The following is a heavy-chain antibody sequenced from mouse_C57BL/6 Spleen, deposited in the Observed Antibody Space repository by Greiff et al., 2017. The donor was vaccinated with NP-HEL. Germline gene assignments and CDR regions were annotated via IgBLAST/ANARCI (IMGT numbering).Heavy chain of an antibody. CDR2: IDPSDSYT. Sequence: QVQLHPPFSALLLPVASVKLSCKASGYTFTSYWMHWVKQRPGQGLEWIGEIDPSDSYTNYNQKFKGKSTLTVDKSSSTAYMQLSSLTPEDSAVYYCARDMVKRAFDYWGQGTTLTVSS. J-gene: IGHJ2*01. CDR1: GYTFTSYW. CDR3: ARDMVKRAFDY. V-gene: IGHV1-69*01. D-gene: IGHD2-2*01.